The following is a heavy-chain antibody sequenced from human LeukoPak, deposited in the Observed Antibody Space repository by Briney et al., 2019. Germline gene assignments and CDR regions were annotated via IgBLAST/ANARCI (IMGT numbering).Heavy chain of an antibody. J-gene: IGHJ4*02. CDR1: GGSISSYY. CDR3: ARDPGDGYDY. V-gene: IGHV4-59*01. D-gene: IGHD5-24*01. Sequence: SETLSLTCTVSGGSISSYYWSWIRQPPGKGLEWSGYIYYSGSTNYNPSLKSRVTISVDTSKNQFSLKLSSVTAADTAVYYCARDPGDGYDYWGQGTLVTVSS. CDR2: IYYSGST.